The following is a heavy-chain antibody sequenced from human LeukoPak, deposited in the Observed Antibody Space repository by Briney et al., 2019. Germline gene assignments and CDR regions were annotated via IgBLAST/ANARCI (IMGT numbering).Heavy chain of an antibody. Sequence: AVTVSCKGSGGTFSSYAFTWVRQAPGQGLEWMGGIIPVFGTTNYAQKFQGRVTISTDESTGTTSMELSSLRSEDTAVYYCARGPRGVATAIRGYFYYYFYMDVWGKGTTVTVSS. V-gene: IGHV1-69*05. D-gene: IGHD2-2*02. CDR3: ARGPRGVATAIRGYFYYYFYMDV. CDR1: GGTFSSYA. J-gene: IGHJ6*03. CDR2: IIPVFGTT.